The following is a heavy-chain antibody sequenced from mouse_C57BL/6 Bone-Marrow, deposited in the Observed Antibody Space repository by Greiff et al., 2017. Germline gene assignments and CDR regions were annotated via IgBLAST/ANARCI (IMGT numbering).Heavy chain of an antibody. J-gene: IGHJ3*01. D-gene: IGHD2-1*01. CDR2: ILPGSGST. V-gene: IGHV1-9*01. CDR1: GYTFTGSW. CDR3: ARRYRNYV. Sequence: VQLMESGAELMKPGASVKLSCKATGYTFTGSWIDWVKQMPGHGLEWIGEILPGSGSTNSNEKFKGKATFTVDTSSNTAYMQLSSLTTEDSAIYYCARRYRNYVWGQGTLVTVSA.